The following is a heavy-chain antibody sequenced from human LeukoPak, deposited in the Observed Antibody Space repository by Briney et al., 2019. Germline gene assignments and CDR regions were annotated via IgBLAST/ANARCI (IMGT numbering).Heavy chain of an antibody. CDR3: AKERPRYDILTGYPYYLDY. CDR2: IRYDGSNK. J-gene: IGHJ4*02. CDR1: GFTFSSYG. D-gene: IGHD3-9*01. V-gene: IGHV3-30*02. Sequence: GGSLRLSCAASGFTFSSYGMHWVRQAPGKGLEWVAFIRYDGSNKYYADSVKGRFTISRDNSKNTLYLQMNSLRAEDTAVYYCAKERPRYDILTGYPYYLDYWGQGTLVTVSS.